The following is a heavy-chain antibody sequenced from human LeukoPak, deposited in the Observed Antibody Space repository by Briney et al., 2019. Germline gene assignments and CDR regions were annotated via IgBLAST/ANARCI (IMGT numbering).Heavy chain of an antibody. CDR1: GYTFTSYG. J-gene: IGHJ6*03. Sequence: GASVKVSCKASGYTFTSYGISWVRQAPGQGLEWMGWISAYNGNTNYAQKLQGRVTMTTDTSTSTAYMELRSLRSDDTAVYYCARGGRSSGWYYHYYYYYMDVWGKGTTVTVSS. CDR3: ARGGRSSGWYYHYYYYYMDV. D-gene: IGHD6-19*01. CDR2: ISAYNGNT. V-gene: IGHV1-18*01.